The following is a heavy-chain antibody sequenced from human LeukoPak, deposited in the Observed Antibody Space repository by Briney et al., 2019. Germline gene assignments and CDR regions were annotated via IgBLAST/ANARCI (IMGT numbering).Heavy chain of an antibody. D-gene: IGHD3-10*01. CDR2: ISYDGSNK. V-gene: IGHV3-30*18. CDR3: AKEALLWLGEGDAFDI. J-gene: IGHJ3*02. CDR1: GFTFSSYG. Sequence: PGRSLRLSCAASGFTFSSYGMHWVRQAPGKGLEWVAVISYDGSNKYYADSVKGRFTISRDNSKNTLYLQMNSLRAEDTAVYYCAKEALLWLGEGDAFDIWGQGTMVTVSS.